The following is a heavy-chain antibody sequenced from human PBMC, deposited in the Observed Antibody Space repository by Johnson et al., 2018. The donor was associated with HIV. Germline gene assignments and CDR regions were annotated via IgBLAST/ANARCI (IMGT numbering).Heavy chain of an antibody. D-gene: IGHD1-7*01. CDR3: ARLEWELELLGAFDI. Sequence: QVQLVESGGGVVQPGRSLRLSCAASGFTFSSYAMHWVRQAPGKGLEWVAVISYDGSNKYYADSVKGRFTISRDNSKNTLYLQMNSLRDEDTAVYYCARLEWELELLGAFDIWGQGTMVTVSS. J-gene: IGHJ3*02. CDR2: ISYDGSNK. CDR1: GFTFSSYA. V-gene: IGHV3-30*04.